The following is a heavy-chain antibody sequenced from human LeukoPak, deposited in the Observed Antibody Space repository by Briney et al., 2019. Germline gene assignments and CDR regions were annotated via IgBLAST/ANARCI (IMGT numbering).Heavy chain of an antibody. CDR1: GFTFSSYA. J-gene: IGHJ4*02. CDR3: ASLGQGGSYDSDY. Sequence: GRSLRLSCAASGFTFSSYAMHWVRQAPGKGLEWVAVISYDGSNKYYADSVKGRFTISRDNSKNTLYRQMNSLRAEDTAVYYCASLGQGGSYDSDYWGQGTLVTVSS. D-gene: IGHD1-26*01. V-gene: IGHV3-30-3*01. CDR2: ISYDGSNK.